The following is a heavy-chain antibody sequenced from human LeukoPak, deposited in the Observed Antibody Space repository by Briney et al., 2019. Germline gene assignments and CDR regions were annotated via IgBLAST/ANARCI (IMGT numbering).Heavy chain of an antibody. CDR3: ARDSPAATPRYYYGMDV. D-gene: IGHD2-2*01. CDR2: IYYSGST. V-gene: IGHV4-31*03. CDR1: GGSISSGGHY. Sequence: SETLSLTCTVTGGSISSGGHYWSWIRQHPGKGLEWIGYIYYSGSTYYNPSLKSRVTISVDTSKNQFSLKLSSVTAADTAVYYCARDSPAATPRYYYGMDVWGQGTTVTVSS. J-gene: IGHJ6*02.